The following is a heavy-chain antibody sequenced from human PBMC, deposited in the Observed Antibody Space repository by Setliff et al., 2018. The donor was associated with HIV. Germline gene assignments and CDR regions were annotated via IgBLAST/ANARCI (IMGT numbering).Heavy chain of an antibody. V-gene: IGHV4-39*01. CDR2: IYYSGST. D-gene: IGHD3-10*01. Sequence: SETLSLTCTVSGASIGSSTYYWGCIRQPPGKGLEWIGSIYYSGSTYYNPSLKSRVTISRETSKNHFSLKLSSVTAADTAIYYCARHPAEGSGSYAALKRYFDLWGRGTLVTVSS. CDR1: GASIGSSTYY. J-gene: IGHJ2*01. CDR3: ARHPAEGSGSYAALKRYFDL.